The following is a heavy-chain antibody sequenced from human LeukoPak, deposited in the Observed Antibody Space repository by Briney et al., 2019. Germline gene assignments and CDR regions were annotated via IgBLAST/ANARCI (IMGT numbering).Heavy chain of an antibody. CDR3: TKAGRQHLSDY. V-gene: IGHV3-23*01. D-gene: IGHD6-13*01. CDR2: INSGAYYT. CDR1: GFIFRNSA. Sequence: QPGGSLRLSCTASGFIFRNSAMTWVRQAPGKGLEWVSYINSGAYYTYYADSVEGRFTISRDDSKDTLYLQMNSLRAEDTALYHCTKAGRQHLSDYWGQGTLVTVSS. J-gene: IGHJ4*02.